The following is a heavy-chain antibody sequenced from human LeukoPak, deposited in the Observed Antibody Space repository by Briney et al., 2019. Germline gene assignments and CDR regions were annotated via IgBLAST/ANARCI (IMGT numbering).Heavy chain of an antibody. V-gene: IGHV3-74*01. CDR2: INNDGRST. CDR1: GFAFSTYT. J-gene: IGHJ4*02. D-gene: IGHD3-22*01. CDR3: ARDGGDSSGYYWGLGY. Sequence: GGSLRLSCATSGFAFSTYTIHWVRQVPGKGLMWVSRINNDGRSTTYADSVKGRFTISRDNAKDTLYLQMNSLRPEDTAVYYCARDGGDSSGYYWGLGYWGQGTLVTVS.